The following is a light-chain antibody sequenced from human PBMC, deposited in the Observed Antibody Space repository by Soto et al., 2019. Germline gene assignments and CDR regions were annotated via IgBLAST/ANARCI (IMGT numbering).Light chain of an antibody. CDR1: QSVSSN. J-gene: IGKJ1*01. CDR2: GAS. V-gene: IGKV3-20*01. Sequence: EIVTTHSPSTLSVSPGERAPLSCRASQSVSSNLAWYQQKPGQAPRLLIYGASNRATGIPDRFSGSGSGTDFTLTISRLEPEDFAVYYCQQYGRSGTFGQGTKVDI. CDR3: QQYGRSGT.